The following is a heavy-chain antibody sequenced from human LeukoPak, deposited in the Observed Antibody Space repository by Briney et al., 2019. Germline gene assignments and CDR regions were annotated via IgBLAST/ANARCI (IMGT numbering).Heavy chain of an antibody. CDR1: GFTFSSYA. Sequence: PGGSLRLSCAASGFTFSSYAMSWVRQAPGKGLECVSAISGSGGSTYYADSVKGRFTISRDNSKNTLYLQMNSLRAEDTAVYYCAKDRFLEWLLRTYYFDYWGQGTLVTVSS. CDR2: ISGSGGST. D-gene: IGHD3-3*01. V-gene: IGHV3-23*01. CDR3: AKDRFLEWLLRTYYFDY. J-gene: IGHJ4*02.